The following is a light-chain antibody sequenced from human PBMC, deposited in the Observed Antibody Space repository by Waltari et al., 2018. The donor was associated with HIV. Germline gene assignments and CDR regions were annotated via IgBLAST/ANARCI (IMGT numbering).Light chain of an antibody. V-gene: IGLV2-23*02. CDR2: DVS. Sequence: QTALPQPASVSGSPGQSITISCTGTSSAVGAYNLVSWYQQHPGKAPRLIIYDVSERPAGVSNRFTGSKSGNTASLTISGLQAEDEADYYCCSYVSEIVPCVFGGGTKLTVL. J-gene: IGLJ3*02. CDR3: CSYVSEIVPCV. CDR1: SSAVGAYNL.